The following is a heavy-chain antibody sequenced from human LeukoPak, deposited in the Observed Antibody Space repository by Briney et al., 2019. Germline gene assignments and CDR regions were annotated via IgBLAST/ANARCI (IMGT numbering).Heavy chain of an antibody. Sequence: ASVKVSCKVSGYTLTELSMHWVRQAPGKGLEWMGGFDPEDGETIYAQKFQGRVTMTEDTSTGTAYMELSSLRSEDTAVYYCATPAYCGGDCYPGAFDIWGQGTMVTVSS. D-gene: IGHD2-21*02. J-gene: IGHJ3*02. CDR2: FDPEDGET. CDR1: GYTLTELS. CDR3: ATPAYCGGDCYPGAFDI. V-gene: IGHV1-24*01.